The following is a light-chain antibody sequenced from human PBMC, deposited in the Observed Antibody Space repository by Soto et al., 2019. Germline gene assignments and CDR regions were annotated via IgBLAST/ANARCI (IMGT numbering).Light chain of an antibody. CDR2: DAS. CDR1: QDIKNY. CDR3: QQYDHLPPLS. V-gene: IGKV1-33*01. Sequence: DIQMTQSPSSLSASVGDRVTITCQASQDIKNYLNWYQQKPGKAPNLLIFDASNLKTGVPSRFSGGGSGTHFTFTISSLQPEDVATYYCQQYDHLPPLSFGGGTKVEIK. J-gene: IGKJ4*01.